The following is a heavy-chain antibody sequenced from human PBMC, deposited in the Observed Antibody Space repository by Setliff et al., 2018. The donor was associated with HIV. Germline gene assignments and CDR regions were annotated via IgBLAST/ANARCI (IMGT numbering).Heavy chain of an antibody. Sequence: GGSLRLSCAASGFTFSNYAMHWVRQAPGKGLEWVTIISYDGSTTHYADSVKGRFTISRDNSKNTLYLQMNSLRAEDTAVYYCAKDALVGASNYYFDYWGQGTLVTVSS. CDR1: GFTFSNYA. D-gene: IGHD1-26*01. CDR3: AKDALVGASNYYFDY. J-gene: IGHJ4*02. CDR2: ISYDGSTT. V-gene: IGHV3-30*04.